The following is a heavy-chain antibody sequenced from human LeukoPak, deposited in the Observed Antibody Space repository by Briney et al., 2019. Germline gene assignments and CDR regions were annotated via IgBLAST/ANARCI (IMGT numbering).Heavy chain of an antibody. CDR1: GFIFSTYW. CDR2: INQDGSEK. Sequence: GGSLRLSCAASGFIFSTYWMSWVRQPPGKGLEWVANINQDGSEKYYVDPVKGRFTISRDNAKNSLYLQINSLRVEDTAVYYCTRDRSRAEDDWGQGTLVTVSS. CDR3: TRDRSRAEDD. J-gene: IGHJ4*02. V-gene: IGHV3-7*01. D-gene: IGHD1-14*01.